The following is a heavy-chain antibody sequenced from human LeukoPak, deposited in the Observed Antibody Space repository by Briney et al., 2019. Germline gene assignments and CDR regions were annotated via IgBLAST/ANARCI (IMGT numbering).Heavy chain of an antibody. V-gene: IGHV4-61*01. CDR3: AREVATSLLDY. J-gene: IGHJ4*02. CDR1: GGSFSSGSYY. Sequence: PSETLSLTCTVSGGSFSSGSYYWSWIRQPPGKGLEWIGYIYYSGSTNYNPSLKSRVTISVDTSKNQFSLKLSSVTAADTAVYYCAREVATSLLDYWGQGTLVTVSS. D-gene: IGHD5-12*01. CDR2: IYYSGST.